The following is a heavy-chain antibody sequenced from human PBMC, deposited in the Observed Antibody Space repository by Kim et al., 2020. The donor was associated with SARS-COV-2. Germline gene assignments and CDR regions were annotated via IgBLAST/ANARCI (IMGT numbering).Heavy chain of an antibody. CDR1: GFTVSSNY. CDR2: IYSGGST. J-gene: IGHJ4*02. D-gene: IGHD3-22*01. V-gene: IGHV3-66*01. CDR3: ARRGMNYYDSSGYYSYFDY. Sequence: GGSLRLSCAASGFTVSSNYMSWVRQAPGKGLEWVSVIYSGGSTYYADSVKGRFTISRDNSKNTLYPQMNSLRAEDTAVYYCARRGMNYYDSSGYYSYFDYWGQGTLVTVSS.